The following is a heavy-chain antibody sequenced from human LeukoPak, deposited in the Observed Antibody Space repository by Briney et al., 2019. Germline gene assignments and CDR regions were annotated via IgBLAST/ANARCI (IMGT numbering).Heavy chain of an antibody. CDR3: AKDGWFGNLLSGFDY. J-gene: IGHJ4*02. CDR2: ISGSGDST. V-gene: IGHV3-23*01. Sequence: GGSLRLSCAASEFPFSSYAMSWVRQAPGKGLEWVAAISGSGDSTFYADSVKGRFTISRGNSKNTLYLQMNSLRAEDTALYYCAKDGWFGNLLSGFDYWGQGTLVTVSS. D-gene: IGHD3-10*01. CDR1: EFPFSSYA.